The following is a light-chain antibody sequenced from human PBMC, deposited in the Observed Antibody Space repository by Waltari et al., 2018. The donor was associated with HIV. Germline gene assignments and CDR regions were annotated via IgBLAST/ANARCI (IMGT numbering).Light chain of an antibody. V-gene: IGKV3D-20*01. Sequence: EIVLTQSPATLSLSPGERATLSCGASQSVRSSYLAWYQQKPGLAPRLLIYDASRRATGIPDRFSGSGSGTDFTLTISRLEPEDFAVYYCQQYGSSPQTFGQGTKLEIK. J-gene: IGKJ2*01. CDR3: QQYGSSPQT. CDR1: QSVRSSY. CDR2: DAS.